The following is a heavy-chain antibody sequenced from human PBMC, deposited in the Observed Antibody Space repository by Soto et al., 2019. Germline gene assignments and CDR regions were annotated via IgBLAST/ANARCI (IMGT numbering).Heavy chain of an antibody. Sequence: SETLSLTCAVSGDSISGSECCSWVSLPPGKGLEWIGRIYYSGSTSYNPSLKSRVTISVETSKNQYSLKLSSVTAADTAVYYCARKVGGESSGYDDAVDIWGQGTMVTVSS. D-gene: IGHD3-22*01. J-gene: IGHJ3*02. CDR3: ARKVGGESSGYDDAVDI. CDR1: GDSISGSEC. V-gene: IGHV4-39*01. CDR2: IYYSGST.